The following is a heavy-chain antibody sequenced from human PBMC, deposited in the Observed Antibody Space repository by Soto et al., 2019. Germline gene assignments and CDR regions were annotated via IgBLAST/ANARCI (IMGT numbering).Heavy chain of an antibody. CDR2: ISYDGSNK. Sequence: ESGGGVVQPGRSLRLSCAASGFTFSSYGMHWVRQAPGKGLEWVEVISYDGSNKYYADSVKGRFIISRDNSKKTLYLQMNSLRAEDTAVYYCAKDSAEYWDFDLWGRGTLGTVSS. V-gene: IGHV3-30*18. J-gene: IGHJ2*01. CDR3: AKDSAEYWDFDL. CDR1: GFTFSSYG.